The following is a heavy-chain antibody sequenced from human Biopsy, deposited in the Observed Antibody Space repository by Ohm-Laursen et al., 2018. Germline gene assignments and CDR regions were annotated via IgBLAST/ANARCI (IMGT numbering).Heavy chain of an antibody. D-gene: IGHD3-9*01. CDR3: ATKLTGYFHH. J-gene: IGHJ1*01. V-gene: IGHV1-69*06. CDR1: GGTFSNYA. Sequence: SVKVSCKAPGGTFSNYAVNWVRQAPGQGLEWLGGNIPILGTGNYAQKFQDRVTVAADTSTSTATMELRSLRSQDTAVYYCATKLTGYFHHWGQGTLVIVSS. CDR2: NIPILGTG.